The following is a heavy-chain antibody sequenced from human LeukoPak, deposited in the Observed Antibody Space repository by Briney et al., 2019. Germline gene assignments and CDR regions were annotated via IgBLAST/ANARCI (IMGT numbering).Heavy chain of an antibody. V-gene: IGHV1-2*02. J-gene: IGHJ4*02. CDR3: ARERYDFWSGLDY. Sequence: GASVKVSCKASGYTFTGYYMHWVRQAPGQGLEWMGWINPNSGGTNHAQKFQGRVTMTRDTSISTAYMELSRLRSDDTAVYYCARERYDFWSGLDYWGQGTLVTVSS. CDR2: INPNSGGT. D-gene: IGHD3-3*01. CDR1: GYTFTGYY.